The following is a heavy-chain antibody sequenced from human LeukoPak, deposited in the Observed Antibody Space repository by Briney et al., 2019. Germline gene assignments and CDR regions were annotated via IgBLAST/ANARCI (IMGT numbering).Heavy chain of an antibody. D-gene: IGHD6-6*01. CDR1: GGSISTYY. Sequence: PLETQSLTCTVSGGSISTYYWSCIRRPPGKGLEWIAYIHASGPTNYNPSLKSRITISVDTSKNQFSLKLSSVTAADTAVYYCARHDAGIAARPFDNWGQGTLVTVSS. CDR3: ARHDAGIAARPFDN. CDR2: IHASGPT. J-gene: IGHJ4*02. V-gene: IGHV4-4*09.